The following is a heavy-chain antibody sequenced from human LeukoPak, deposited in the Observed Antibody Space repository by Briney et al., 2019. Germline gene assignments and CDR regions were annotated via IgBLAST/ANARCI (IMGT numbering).Heavy chain of an antibody. J-gene: IGHJ4*02. CDR1: GFTFSSYS. Sequence: PGGSLRLSCAASGFTFSSYSMNWVRQAPGKGLEWVSYISSSSSTIYYADSVKGRFTISRDNAKNSLYLQMNSLRAEDTAVYYCARDFRGIVVVAATAGSPFDYWGQGTLVTVSS. CDR2: ISSSSSTI. D-gene: IGHD2-15*01. CDR3: ARDFRGIVVVAATAGSPFDY. V-gene: IGHV3-48*04.